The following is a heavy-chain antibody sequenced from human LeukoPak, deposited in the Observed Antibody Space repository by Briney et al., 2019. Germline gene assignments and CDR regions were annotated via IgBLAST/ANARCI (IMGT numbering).Heavy chain of an antibody. CDR3: VGYYYDSSGYYNNDY. D-gene: IGHD3-22*01. V-gene: IGHV3-21*01. CDR1: GFTLSSYS. CDR2: ISSSSSYI. J-gene: IGHJ4*02. Sequence: GGSLRLSCAASGFTLSSYSMNWVRQAPGKGLEWVSSISSSSSYIYYADSVKGRFTISRDNAKNSLYLQMNSLRAEDTAVYYCVGYYYDSSGYYNNDYWGQGTLVTVSS.